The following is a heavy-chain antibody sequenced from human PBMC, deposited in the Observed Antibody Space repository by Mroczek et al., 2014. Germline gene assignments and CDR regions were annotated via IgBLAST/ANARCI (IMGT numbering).Heavy chain of an antibody. CDR2: INPNSGGT. D-gene: IGHD5-18*01. CDR3: ARVYGGYSYGSEGLIDY. V-gene: IGHV1-2*02. J-gene: IGHJ4*02. Sequence: QVQLVQSGAEVKKPGASVKVSCKASGYTFTGYYMHWVRQAPGQGLEWMGWINPNSGGTNYAQKFQGRVTMTRDTSISTAYMELSRLRSDDTAVYYCARVYGGYSYGSEGLIDYWGQGTLVTVS. CDR1: GYTFTGYY.